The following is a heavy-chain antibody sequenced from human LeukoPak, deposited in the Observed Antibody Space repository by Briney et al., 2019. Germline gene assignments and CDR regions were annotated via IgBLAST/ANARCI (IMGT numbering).Heavy chain of an antibody. J-gene: IGHJ4*02. CDR2: ITGSGSNT. Sequence: PSETLSLTCTVSGGSISSYYWSWIRQPPGKGLEWVSAITGSGSNTYYADSVKGRFTISRDNSKNTLYLQMNSMRADDTAVYYCARRTALEQYFDYWGQGTLVTVSS. D-gene: IGHD1/OR15-1a*01. V-gene: IGHV3-23*01. CDR1: GGSISSYY. CDR3: ARRTALEQYFDY.